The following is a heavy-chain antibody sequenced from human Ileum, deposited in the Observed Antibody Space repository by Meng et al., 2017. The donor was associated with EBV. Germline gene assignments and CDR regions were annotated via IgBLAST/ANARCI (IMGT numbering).Heavy chain of an antibody. D-gene: IGHD1-26*01. Sequence: QVQPPQSGPGLVRPSATLSLTCTVSGASVTSSGYYWSWLRQSPGKGLEWLGYVNYNGDSTYNPSLKSRVTIFIDTSKKQFYLNLTSATAADTAIYHCARDLRVGGAFDYWGQGTLVTVSS. J-gene: IGHJ4*02. CDR3: ARDLRVGGAFDY. CDR1: GASVTSSGYY. V-gene: IGHV4-61*08. CDR2: VNYNGDS.